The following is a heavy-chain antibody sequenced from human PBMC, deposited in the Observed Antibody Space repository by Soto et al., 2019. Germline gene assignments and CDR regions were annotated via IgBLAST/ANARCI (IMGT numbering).Heavy chain of an antibody. CDR2: IGGTSGST. D-gene: IGHD7-27*01. CDR3: AKRRGDGYFDL. J-gene: IGHJ2*01. Sequence: EVQLLESGGGLVQPGGSLRLSCAASGFTFSAFVMGWVRRAPGKGLEWVSAIGGTSGSTYYADSVKGRFIISRDNSKNTLSLQMNSLRAEDTAVYYCAKRRGDGYFDLWGRGTLVTVSS. CDR1: GFTFSAFV. V-gene: IGHV3-23*01.